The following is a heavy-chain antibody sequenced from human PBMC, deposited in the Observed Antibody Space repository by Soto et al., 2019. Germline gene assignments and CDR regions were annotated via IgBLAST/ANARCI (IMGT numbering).Heavy chain of an antibody. Sequence: EVQVLESGGGLVQPGGSLRLSCTASGFTFSSYAMRWVRQAPGKGLEWVSAISGSGDATYYADSVKGRFTISRDNSKNTLYLQMNSLRAEDTAVYYCAKGSGSGSPYYFDYWGQGTLVTVSS. D-gene: IGHD3-10*01. CDR3: AKGSGSGSPYYFDY. CDR1: GFTFSSYA. V-gene: IGHV3-23*01. J-gene: IGHJ4*02. CDR2: ISGSGDAT.